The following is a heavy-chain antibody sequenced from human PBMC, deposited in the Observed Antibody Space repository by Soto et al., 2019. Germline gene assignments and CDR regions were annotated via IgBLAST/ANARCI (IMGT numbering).Heavy chain of an antibody. Sequence: ETLSLTCTVSGGSISSRDSYWGWIRQPPGKGLEWIGSFHYSGSTYYNPSLKSRVTISVDTSKNQLSLRVTSVTAADTAVYYCARGFGRSHFDYWSQGTLVTVSS. CDR3: ARGFGRSHFDY. D-gene: IGHD3-16*01. CDR2: FHYSGST. V-gene: IGHV4-39*01. J-gene: IGHJ4*02. CDR1: GGSISSRDSY.